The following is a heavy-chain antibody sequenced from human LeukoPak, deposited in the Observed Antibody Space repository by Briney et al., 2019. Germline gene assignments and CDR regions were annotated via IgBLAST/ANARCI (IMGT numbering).Heavy chain of an antibody. CDR1: GYTFTSYD. D-gene: IGHD2-15*01. J-gene: IGHJ1*01. V-gene: IGHV1-8*01. Sequence: ASVKLSCKASGYTFTSYDINWVRQATGQGLEWMGWMNPNSGNTGYAQKFQGRVTMTRDTSISTAYLELTTLRSDDTAVYYCARGPPPYCSGYSCYSFLYFHHWGQGTLVTVSS. CDR3: ARGPPPYCSGYSCYSFLYFHH. CDR2: MNPNSGNT.